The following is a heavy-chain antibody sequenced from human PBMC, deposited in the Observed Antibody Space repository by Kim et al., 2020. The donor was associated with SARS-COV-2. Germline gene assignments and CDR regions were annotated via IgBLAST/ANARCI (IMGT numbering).Heavy chain of an antibody. CDR2: ISYDGSNK. V-gene: IGHV3-30*04. CDR3: ARSRDGYNYGPLDY. D-gene: IGHD5-12*01. Sequence: GSLRLSCAASGFTFSSYAMHWVRQAPGKGLEWVAVISYDGSNKYYADSVKGRFTISRDNSKNTLYLQMNSLRAEDTAVYYCARSRDGYNYGPLDYWGQGTLVTVSS. CDR1: GFTFSSYA. J-gene: IGHJ4*02.